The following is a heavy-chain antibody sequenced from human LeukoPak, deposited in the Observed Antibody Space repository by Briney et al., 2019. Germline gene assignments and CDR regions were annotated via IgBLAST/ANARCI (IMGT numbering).Heavy chain of an antibody. D-gene: IGHD2-2*01. CDR2: ISGRGGST. CDR3: AKGGYCGGTSCYFYYMDV. CDR1: GFAFSSYA. Sequence: GGSLRLSCAASGFAFSSYAMSWVRQAPGKGLEWVSGISGRGGSTYSADYLKGRFTISRDNSKNTLYLQMNNLRAEDTAEYYCAKGGYCGGTSCYFYYMDVWGKGTTVTVSS. V-gene: IGHV3-23*01. J-gene: IGHJ6*03.